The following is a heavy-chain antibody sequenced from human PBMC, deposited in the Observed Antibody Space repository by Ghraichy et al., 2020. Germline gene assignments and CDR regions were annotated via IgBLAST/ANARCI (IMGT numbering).Heavy chain of an antibody. D-gene: IGHD3-3*01. CDR2: ISGSGGST. CDR3: AKDHGDYDFWNGYYGY. J-gene: IGHJ4*02. Sequence: GGSLRLSCAASGFTFSSYAMSWVCQAPGKGLEWVSAISGSGGSTYYADSVKGRFTISRDNSKNTLYLQMNSLRAEDTAVYYCAKDHGDYDFWNGYYGYWGQGTLVTVSS. CDR1: GFTFSSYA. V-gene: IGHV3-23*01.